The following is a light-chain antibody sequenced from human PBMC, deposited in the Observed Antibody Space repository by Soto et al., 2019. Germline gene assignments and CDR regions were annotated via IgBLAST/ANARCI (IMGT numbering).Light chain of an antibody. CDR2: GAS. V-gene: IGKV3-11*01. J-gene: IGKJ4*01. CDR1: QSVSRK. CDR3: QQRSNWPSLT. Sequence: ETVMTQSPATLSLSPRDGATPSCRASQSVSRKLAWYQQIPGQAPRLLIYGASTRASGIPARFSGIGSETDFTLTISSLETEDSAVYYCQQRSNWPSLTFRGGTKVDIK.